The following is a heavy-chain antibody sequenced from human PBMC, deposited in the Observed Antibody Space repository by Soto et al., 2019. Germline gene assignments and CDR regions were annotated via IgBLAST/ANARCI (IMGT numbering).Heavy chain of an antibody. D-gene: IGHD2-15*01. Sequence: GGSLRLSCAASGFTFSSYSMNWVRQAPGKGLEWVSSISSSSSYIYYADSVKGRFTIFRDNAKNSLYLQMNSLRAEDTAVYYCAKGSYCSGGSCYLLDWFDPWGQGTLVTVSS. V-gene: IGHV3-21*01. J-gene: IGHJ5*02. CDR1: GFTFSSYS. CDR2: ISSSSSYI. CDR3: AKGSYCSGGSCYLLDWFDP.